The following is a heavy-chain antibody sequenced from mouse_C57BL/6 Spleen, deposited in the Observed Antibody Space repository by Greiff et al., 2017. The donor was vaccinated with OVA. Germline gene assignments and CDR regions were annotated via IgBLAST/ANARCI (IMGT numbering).Heavy chain of an antibody. CDR1: GYSITSGYY. CDR2: ISYDGSN. D-gene: IGHD2-2*01. CDR3: ARDNRGYDCMDY. Sequence: VQLKESGPGLVKPSQSLSLTCSVTGYSITSGYYWNWIRQFPGNKLEWMGYISYDGSNNYNPYLKNRISITRDKSKHQMYLKLNTVTTEDTATNYSARDNRGYDCMDYWGQGTSVTVSA. J-gene: IGHJ4*01. V-gene: IGHV3-6*01.